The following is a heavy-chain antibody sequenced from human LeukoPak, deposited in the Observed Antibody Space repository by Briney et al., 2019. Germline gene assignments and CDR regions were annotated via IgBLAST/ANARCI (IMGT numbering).Heavy chain of an antibody. CDR1: GFTFSSYG. CDR2: ISYDGSNK. V-gene: IGHV3-30*18. J-gene: IGHJ4*02. Sequence: RRSLRLSCAASGFTFSSYGMHWVRQAPGKGLEWVAVISYDGSNKYYADSVKGRFTISRDNSKNTLYLQMNSLRAEDTAVYYCAKGRLSVVYGVDYWGQGTLVTVSS. D-gene: IGHD2-8*02. CDR3: AKGRLSVVYGVDY.